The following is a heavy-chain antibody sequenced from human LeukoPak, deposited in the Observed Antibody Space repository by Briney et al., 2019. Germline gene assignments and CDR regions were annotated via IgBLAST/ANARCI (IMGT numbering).Heavy chain of an antibody. D-gene: IGHD4-17*01. V-gene: IGHV4-59*01. CDR3: ARDYGDIPPDWYYDL. J-gene: IGHJ2*01. Sequence: PSETLSLTCTVSGGSTSSSYWSWIRQPPGKGLEWIGYIYYTGSTTYNPSLKSRVTISVDTSKNQFSLKLRSVTAADTAVYYCARDYGDIPPDWYYDLWGRGTLVTVSS. CDR1: GGSTSSSY. CDR2: IYYTGST.